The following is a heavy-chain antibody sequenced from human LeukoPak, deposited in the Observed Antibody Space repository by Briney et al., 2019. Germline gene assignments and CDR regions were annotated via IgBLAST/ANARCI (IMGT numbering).Heavy chain of an antibody. CDR2: IYTSGST. V-gene: IGHV4-4*07. Sequence: SETLSLTCTAPGGSISSYNWSWLRQPPGKGLEWIGRIYTSGSTNYNPSLKSRVSMSVDTSKNQFSLKLSSVTAADTAVYYCARNAFDIWGQGTMVTVSS. J-gene: IGHJ3*02. CDR3: ARNAFDI. CDR1: GGSISSYN.